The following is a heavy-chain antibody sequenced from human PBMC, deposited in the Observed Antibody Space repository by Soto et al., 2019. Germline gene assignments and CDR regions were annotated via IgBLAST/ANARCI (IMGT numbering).Heavy chain of an antibody. CDR3: AIGRGHPPAEYFQH. J-gene: IGHJ1*01. CDR1: GGTFSSYA. CDR2: IIPIFGTA. Sequence: QMQLVQSGAGVMKPGYSVKVSCTASGGTFSSYAISWVRQAPGQGLEWMGGIIPIFGTAIYAQKFQGRVTITADESTSTADMEQSSLRADDTAVYYWAIGRGHPPAEYFQHWGQGTLVTGSS. V-gene: IGHV1-69*01.